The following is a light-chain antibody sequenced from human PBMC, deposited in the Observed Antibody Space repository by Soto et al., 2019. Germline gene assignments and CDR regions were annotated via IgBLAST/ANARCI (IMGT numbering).Light chain of an antibody. CDR1: QTISSW. CDR3: QHYNSYSEA. V-gene: IGKV1-5*03. J-gene: IGKJ1*01. Sequence: DIQMTQSPSTLSGSVGDRVTITCRASQTISSWLAWDQQKPGKAPKLLIYKASTLKSGVPSRFSGSGSGTEFTLTISSRQPDDFATYYCQHYNSYSEAFGQGTNVELK. CDR2: KAS.